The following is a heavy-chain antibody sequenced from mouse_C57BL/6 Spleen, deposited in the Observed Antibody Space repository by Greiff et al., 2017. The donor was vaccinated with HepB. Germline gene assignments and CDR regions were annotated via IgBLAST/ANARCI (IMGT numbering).Heavy chain of an antibody. CDR3: ARPSLFGAMDY. CDR2: IDPSDSYT. Sequence: QVQLQQPGAELVMPGASVKLSCKASGYTFTSYWMHWVKQRPGQGLEWIGEIDPSDSYTNYNQKFKGKSTLTVDKSSSTAYMQLSSLTSEYSAVYYCARPSLFGAMDYWGQGTSVTVSS. V-gene: IGHV1-69*01. CDR1: GYTFTSYW. J-gene: IGHJ4*01. D-gene: IGHD1-1*01.